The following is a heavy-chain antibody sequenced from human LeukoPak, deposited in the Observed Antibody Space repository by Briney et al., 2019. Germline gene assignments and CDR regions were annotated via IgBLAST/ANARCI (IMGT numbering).Heavy chain of an antibody. V-gene: IGHV3-23*01. Sequence: GGSLRLSCAASGFTFGSYAMCWVRQARGKGLEWVSAISGSGGSTYYADSVKGRFTISRDNSKNTLYLQMNSLRAEDTAVYYCAKGVHDILTGYYTWGQGTLVTVSS. CDR2: ISGSGGST. J-gene: IGHJ4*02. CDR1: GFTFGSYA. CDR3: AKGVHDILTGYYT. D-gene: IGHD3-9*01.